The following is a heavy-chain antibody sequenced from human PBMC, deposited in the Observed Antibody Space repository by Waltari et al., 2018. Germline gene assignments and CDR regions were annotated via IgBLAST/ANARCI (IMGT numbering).Heavy chain of an antibody. J-gene: IGHJ3*02. CDR3: ATDDLLYDSKEHAFDI. CDR2: CDPEDGET. V-gene: IGHV1-24*01. Sequence: QVQLVQSGAEVKKPGASVKVSCKVSGYTLTELSMHWVRPAPGKGLEWMGGCDPEDGETIYAQKFQGRVTMTEDTSTDTAYMELSSLRSEDTAVYYCATDDLLYDSKEHAFDIWGQGTMVTVSS. D-gene: IGHD3-22*01. CDR1: GYTLTELS.